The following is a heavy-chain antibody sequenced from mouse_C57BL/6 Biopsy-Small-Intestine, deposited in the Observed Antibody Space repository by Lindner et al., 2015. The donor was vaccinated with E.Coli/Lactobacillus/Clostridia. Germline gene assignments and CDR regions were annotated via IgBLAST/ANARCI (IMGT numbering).Heavy chain of an antibody. CDR3: ARSPLYYGNYGFDV. V-gene: IGHV1-80*01. D-gene: IGHD2-1*01. CDR2: IYPGDGDA. CDR1: GYAFSSYW. Sequence: VQLQESGAELVKPGASVKISCKASGYAFSSYWMNWVKQRPGKGLEWIGQIYPGDGDANYNGKFKGKATLTADKSSSTAYMQLSSLTSEDSAVYFCARSPLYYGNYGFDVWGTGTTVTVSS. J-gene: IGHJ1*03.